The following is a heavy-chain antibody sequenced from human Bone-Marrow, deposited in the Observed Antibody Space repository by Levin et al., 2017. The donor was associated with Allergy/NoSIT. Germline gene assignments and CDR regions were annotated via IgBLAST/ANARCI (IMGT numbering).Heavy chain of an antibody. CDR2: ISTSGTT. D-gene: IGHD2-2*01. V-gene: IGHV4-4*07. J-gene: IGHJ4*01. CDR3: ARDRAPAARWLFDS. Sequence: PSETLSLTCSVSGVSISPYYWSWIRQSAGEGLEWIGRISTSGTTSYNPSLKSRVTMSVDTSNNQFSLKLRSMTAADTALYYCARDRAPAARWLFDSWGLGTLVTVSS. CDR1: GVSISPYY.